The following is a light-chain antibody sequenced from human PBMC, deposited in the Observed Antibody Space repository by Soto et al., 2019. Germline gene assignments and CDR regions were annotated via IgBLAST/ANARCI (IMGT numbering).Light chain of an antibody. CDR1: QSVSSSY. J-gene: IGKJ5*01. CDR2: DVS. CDR3: QQYNNWPFS. Sequence: EIVLTQSPGTLSLSPVERATLSCMASQSVSSSYLAWYQQKSGQSPRLLIYDVSIRATGVPARFSGTGSETDFTLTISGLQSEDSAVYFCQQYNNWPFSFGQGTRLEIK. V-gene: IGKV3-15*01.